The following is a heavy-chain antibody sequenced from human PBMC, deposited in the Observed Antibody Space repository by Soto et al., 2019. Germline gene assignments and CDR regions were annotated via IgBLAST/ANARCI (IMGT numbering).Heavy chain of an antibody. CDR1: GFTFSSYS. Sequence: GGSLRLSCAASGFTFSSYSMNWVRQAPGKGLEWVSAISGSGGSTYYADSVKGRFTISRDNSKYTLYLQMNSLRAEDTAVYYCAKAGITMVRGVIISSNNWFDPWGQGTLVTVSS. J-gene: IGHJ5*02. V-gene: IGHV3-23*01. CDR3: AKAGITMVRGVIISSNNWFDP. CDR2: ISGSGGST. D-gene: IGHD3-10*01.